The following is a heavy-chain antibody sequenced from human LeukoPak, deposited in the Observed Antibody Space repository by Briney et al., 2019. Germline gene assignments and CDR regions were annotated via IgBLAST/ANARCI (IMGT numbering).Heavy chain of an antibody. Sequence: PGGSLRLSCAASGFTFSSYEMNWARQAPGKGLEWVSYISSTGSTIYYADSVKVRFTISRDNAKNSLYLQMNSLRAEDTAVYYCARDPDPGFPSYWGQGTLVTVSS. CDR2: ISSTGSTI. J-gene: IGHJ4*02. CDR3: ARDPDPGFPSY. D-gene: IGHD1-14*01. V-gene: IGHV3-48*03. CDR1: GFTFSSYE.